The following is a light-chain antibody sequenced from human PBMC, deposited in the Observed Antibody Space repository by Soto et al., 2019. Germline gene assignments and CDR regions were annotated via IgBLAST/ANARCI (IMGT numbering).Light chain of an antibody. Sequence: QSALTQPRSVSGSPGQSVTISCTGTSSDVGGYNYVSWYQQHPGKAPKVMIYDVSERPSGVPDRFSGSKSGNTASLTISGRQAEDEADYYCCSYAGSPRYVFGPGTKLIVL. CDR1: SSDVGGYNY. CDR2: DVS. V-gene: IGLV2-11*01. J-gene: IGLJ1*01. CDR3: CSYAGSPRYV.